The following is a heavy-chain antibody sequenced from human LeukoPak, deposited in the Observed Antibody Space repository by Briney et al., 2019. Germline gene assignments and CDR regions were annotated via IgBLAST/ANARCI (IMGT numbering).Heavy chain of an antibody. Sequence: GASVKVSCKASGFSFTDSAVQWMRQARRQSPEWIGWIVVGSGNTNYAQKFQERVTITRDTSTSTAYMELRSLRSEDTAVYYCATNQRYCSSTSCSYYYYMDVWGKGTTVTVSS. V-gene: IGHV1-58*01. CDR3: ATNQRYCSSTSCSYYYYMDV. D-gene: IGHD2-2*01. CDR1: GFSFTDSA. CDR2: IVVGSGNT. J-gene: IGHJ6*03.